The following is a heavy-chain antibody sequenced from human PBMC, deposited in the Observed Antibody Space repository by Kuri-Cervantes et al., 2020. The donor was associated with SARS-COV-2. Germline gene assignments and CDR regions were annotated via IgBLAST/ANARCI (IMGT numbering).Heavy chain of an antibody. Sequence: GESLKISCAASGFTFSSYWMSWVRQAPGKGLEWVANIKQDGSEKYYVDSVEGRFTISRDNAKNSLYLQMNSLRAEDTAVYYCARDGLQEWADYWGQGTLVTVSS. CDR1: GFTFSSYW. V-gene: IGHV3-7*01. CDR3: ARDGLQEWADY. J-gene: IGHJ4*02. CDR2: IKQDGSEK. D-gene: IGHD3/OR15-3a*01.